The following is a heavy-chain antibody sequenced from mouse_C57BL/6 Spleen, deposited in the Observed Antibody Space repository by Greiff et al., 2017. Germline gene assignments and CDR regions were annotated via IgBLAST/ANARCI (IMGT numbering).Heavy chain of an antibody. Sequence: VKLMESGPGLVQPSQSLSITCTVSGFSLTSYGVHWVRQSPGKGLEWLGVIWSGGSTDYNAAFISRLSISKDNSKSQVFFKMNSLQADDTAIYYCARGAGDWYFDVWGTGTTVTVSS. CDR1: GFSLTSYG. D-gene: IGHD3-3*01. CDR3: ARGAGDWYFDV. J-gene: IGHJ1*03. V-gene: IGHV2-2*01. CDR2: IWSGGST.